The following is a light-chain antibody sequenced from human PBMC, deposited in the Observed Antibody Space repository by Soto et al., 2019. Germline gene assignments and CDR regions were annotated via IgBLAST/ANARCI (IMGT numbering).Light chain of an antibody. CDR1: QSVFSNSNNKNY. CDR3: QQYYTTPLA. V-gene: IGKV4-1*01. CDR2: WAS. Sequence: DRVLRPSPDSLAVSLGESATINCKSSQSVFSNSNNKNYLAWYQQIPGQPPRLLFYWASTRESGVPDRFSGSGSGTDFTLTISSLRTEDVAVYYCQQYYTTPLAFGGGTKVDIK. J-gene: IGKJ4*01.